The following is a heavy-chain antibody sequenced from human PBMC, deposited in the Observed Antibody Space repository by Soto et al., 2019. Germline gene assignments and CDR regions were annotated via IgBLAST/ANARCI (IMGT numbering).Heavy chain of an antibody. J-gene: IGHJ3*02. CDR1: GFTFGDYA. Sequence: GGSLRLSCTASGFTFGDYAMSWVRQAPGKGLEWVGFIRSKAYGGTTEYAASVKGRFTISRDDSKSIAYLQMNSLKTEDTAVYYCTRDSLSYYYDSSGQGPFDIWGQGTMVTVS. CDR3: TRDSLSYYYDSSGQGPFDI. D-gene: IGHD3-22*01. V-gene: IGHV3-49*04. CDR2: IRSKAYGGTT.